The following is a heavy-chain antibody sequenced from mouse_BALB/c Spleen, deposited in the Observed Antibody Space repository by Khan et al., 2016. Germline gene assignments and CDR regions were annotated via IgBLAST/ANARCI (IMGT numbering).Heavy chain of an antibody. J-gene: IGHJ4*01. CDR2: IRSKSNNYAT. V-gene: IGHV10-1*02. D-gene: IGHD2-1*01. Sequence: EVQLVETGGGLVQPKGSLKLSCAASGFTFNTYAMNWVRQAPGKGLEWVARIRSKSNNYATYYADSVKDSFTISRDDSQSMLYLQMNNLKTEDTAMYYGVSPYGNYDYAMDYWGQGTSVTVSS. CDR3: VSPYGNYDYAMDY. CDR1: GFTFNTYA.